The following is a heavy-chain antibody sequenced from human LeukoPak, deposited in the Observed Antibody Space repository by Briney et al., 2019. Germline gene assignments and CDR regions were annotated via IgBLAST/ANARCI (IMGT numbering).Heavy chain of an antibody. Sequence: PGGSLRLSCAASGFTVSSNYISWVRQAPGKGLEGVSVIYSGGSTKYADSVKARFTISRDSSKNTLYLQINSLRDEATAVYYCERATLDNWGQGTLVTVSS. CDR1: GFTVSSNY. J-gene: IGHJ4*02. CDR2: IYSGGST. V-gene: IGHV3-53*01. CDR3: ERATLDN.